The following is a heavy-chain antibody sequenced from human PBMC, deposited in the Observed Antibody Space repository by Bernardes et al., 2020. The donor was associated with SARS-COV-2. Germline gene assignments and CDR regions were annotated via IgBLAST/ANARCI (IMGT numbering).Heavy chain of an antibody. J-gene: IGHJ4*02. CDR2: ISPKSGAT. CDR1: GYTFSDYY. D-gene: IGHD2-21*01. V-gene: IGHV1-2*02. Sequence: VKVYGKASGYTFSDYYIHWLRQAPGQGFEWMGWISPKSGATNYAQKFQGRVTMTRDTAISTEYMQLSSLTSDDTAVYYCARTFYYDRGGDSVFDQWGQGTLVSVSS. CDR3: ARTFYYDRGGDSVFDQ.